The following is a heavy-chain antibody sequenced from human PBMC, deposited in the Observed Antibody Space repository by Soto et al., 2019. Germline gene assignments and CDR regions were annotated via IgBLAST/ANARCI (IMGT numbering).Heavy chain of an antibody. CDR1: GYTFINYG. D-gene: IGHD1-26*01. CDR3: ARDQGGDWFDP. V-gene: IGHV1-18*04. CDR2: ISSYNEST. J-gene: IGHJ5*02. Sequence: QVKLVQSGAEVKKPGASVKVSCKASGYTFINYGISWVRQAPGQGLEWMGWISSYNESTDYAQILQGRVSMTTDTSTSTAYMELRSLRSADTAVYYCARDQGGDWFDPWGQGTLVTVSS.